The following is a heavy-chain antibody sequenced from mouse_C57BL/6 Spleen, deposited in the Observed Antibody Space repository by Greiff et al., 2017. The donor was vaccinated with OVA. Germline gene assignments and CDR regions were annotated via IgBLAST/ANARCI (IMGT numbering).Heavy chain of an antibody. CDR1: GYSITSGYY. CDR2: ISYDGSN. J-gene: IGHJ2*01. D-gene: IGHD2-3*01. Sequence: EVKLQESGPGLVKPSQSLSLTCSVTGYSITSGYYWNWIRQFPGNKLEWMGYISYDGSNNYKPSLKNRISITRDTSKKQFFLKLNSVTTEDTATYYCARDRGYDGYFDYWGQGTTLTVSS. V-gene: IGHV3-6*01. CDR3: ARDRGYDGYFDY.